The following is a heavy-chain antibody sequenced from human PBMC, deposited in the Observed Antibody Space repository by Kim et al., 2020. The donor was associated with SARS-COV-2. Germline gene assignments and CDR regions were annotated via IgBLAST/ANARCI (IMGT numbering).Heavy chain of an antibody. Sequence: QKFQGRVTLTRDTSTSIVYMELSSLRSEDTAVYYCARDQDYYGSGSYWPYWGQGTLVTVSS. CDR3: ARDQDYYGSGSYWPY. D-gene: IGHD3-10*01. J-gene: IGHJ4*02. V-gene: IGHV1-46*01.